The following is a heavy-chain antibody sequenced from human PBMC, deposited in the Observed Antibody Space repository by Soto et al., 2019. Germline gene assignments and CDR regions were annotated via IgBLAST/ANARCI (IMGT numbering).Heavy chain of an antibody. D-gene: IGHD3-9*01. CDR3: ARHLRYYDILTRSFYYYYYGMDV. CDR2: IYYSGST. Sequence: PSETLSLTCTVSGGSISSSSYYWGWIRQPPGKWLEWIGSIYYSGSTYYNPSLKSRVTISVDTSKNQFSLKLSSVTAADTAVYYCARHLRYYDILTRSFYYYYYGMDVWGQGTTVTVYS. CDR1: GGSISSSSYY. J-gene: IGHJ6*02. V-gene: IGHV4-39*01.